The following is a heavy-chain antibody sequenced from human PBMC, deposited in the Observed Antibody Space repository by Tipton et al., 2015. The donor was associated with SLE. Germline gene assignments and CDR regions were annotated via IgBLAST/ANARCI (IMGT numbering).Heavy chain of an antibody. CDR1: GFTFSTSV. CDR3: ARGNVDSSTWYYFDY. Sequence: SLRLSCAASGFTFSTSVMHWVRQAPGRGLEWVALILDDGGNKHYADSVKGRFTISRDNPENTLYLEMNSLRAEDTAVYYCARGNVDSSTWYYFDYWGQGTLVTVSS. V-gene: IGHV3-30-3*01. D-gene: IGHD6-13*01. J-gene: IGHJ4*02. CDR2: ILDDGGNK.